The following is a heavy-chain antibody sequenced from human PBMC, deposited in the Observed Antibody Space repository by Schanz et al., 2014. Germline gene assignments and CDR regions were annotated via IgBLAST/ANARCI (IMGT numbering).Heavy chain of an antibody. V-gene: IGHV3-23*04. CDR2: LSARGHRT. CDR3: ARPLGPNYYYYGLDV. J-gene: IGHJ6*02. Sequence: EVQLVESGGGLVQRGGSLRLSCAASGFSFGSYAMSWVRQAPGRGLEWVSALSARGHRTQYADSVMGRFTISRDNAKNTLYLQMNSLRAEDTAVYYCARPLGPNYYYYGLDVWGQGTTVTVSS. CDR1: GFSFGSYA.